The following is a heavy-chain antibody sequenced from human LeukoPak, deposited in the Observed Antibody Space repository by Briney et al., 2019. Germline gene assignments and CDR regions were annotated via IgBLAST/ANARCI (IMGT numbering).Heavy chain of an antibody. CDR1: GGSISSYY. D-gene: IGHD6-6*01. J-gene: IGHJ4*02. CDR2: IYYSGST. Sequence: SETLSLTCTVSGGSISSYYWSWIRQPPGKGLEWIGCIYYSGSTNYNPSLKSRVTISVDTSKNQFSLKLSSVTAADTAVYYCASQTIAAGGFDYWGQGTLVTVSS. V-gene: IGHV4-59*08. CDR3: ASQTIAAGGFDY.